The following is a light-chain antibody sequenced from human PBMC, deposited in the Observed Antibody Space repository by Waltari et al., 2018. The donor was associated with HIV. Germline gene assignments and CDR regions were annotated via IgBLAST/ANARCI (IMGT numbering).Light chain of an antibody. CDR1: SSNIAAGYH. Sequence: QSVLTQPPSVSGAPGQRVTISCTGSSSNIAAGYHVHWYQQLPGTAPKLLIYVNSNRPSGAPYRFSGSKSGTSASLAITGLQAEDDADYHCQFHDSSLSGYVFGTGTKVTVL. CDR3: QFHDSSLSGYV. J-gene: IGLJ1*01. V-gene: IGLV1-40*01. CDR2: VNS.